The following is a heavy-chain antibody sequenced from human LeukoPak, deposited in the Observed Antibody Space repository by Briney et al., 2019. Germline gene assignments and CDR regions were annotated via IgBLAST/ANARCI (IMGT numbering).Heavy chain of an antibody. V-gene: IGHV3-23*01. Sequence: GGSLRLSCSASGLSFSSFAMSWVGQGPARGLDWVSSLRGNGETFYADSVRGRFTLSSDSFTNTVYLQLNNLRVEDTAIYYCARASWISSSDAVRWGQGTLVTVSS. CDR3: ARASWISSSDAVR. CDR1: GLSFSSFA. J-gene: IGHJ4*02. D-gene: IGHD6-25*01. CDR2: LRGNGET.